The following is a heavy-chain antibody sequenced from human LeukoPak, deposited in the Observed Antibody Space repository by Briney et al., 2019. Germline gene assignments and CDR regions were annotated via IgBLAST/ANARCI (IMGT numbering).Heavy chain of an antibody. V-gene: IGHV3-48*04. D-gene: IGHD3-10*02. CDR3: AELGITMIGGV. Sequence: QPGGSLRLSCAASGFTFSSYSMNWVRQAPGKGLEWVSYISSSGSTIYYADSVKGRFTISRDNAKNSLYLQMNSLRAEDTAVYHCAELGITMIGGVWGKGTTVTISS. J-gene: IGHJ6*04. CDR2: ISSSGSTI. CDR1: GFTFSSYS.